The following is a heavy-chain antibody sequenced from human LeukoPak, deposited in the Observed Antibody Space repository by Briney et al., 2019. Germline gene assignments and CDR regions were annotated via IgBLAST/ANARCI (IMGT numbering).Heavy chain of an antibody. CDR2: ISYDGSNK. CDR1: GFTFSSYA. CDR3: ARGGLLPYYFDY. D-gene: IGHD3-22*01. V-gene: IGHV3-30*04. Sequence: GGSLRLSCAASGFTFSSYAMHWVRQAPGKGLEWVAVISYDGSNKYYADSAKGRFTISRDNSKNTLYLQMNSLRAEDTAVYYCARGGLLPYYFDYWGQGTLVTVSS. J-gene: IGHJ4*02.